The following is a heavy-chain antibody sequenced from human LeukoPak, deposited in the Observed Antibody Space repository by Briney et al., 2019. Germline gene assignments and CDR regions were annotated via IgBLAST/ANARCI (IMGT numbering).Heavy chain of an antibody. D-gene: IGHD3/OR15-3a*01. CDR3: VRGRGGLGIYQFEF. CDR1: GYSISSGYY. CDR2: IFRSWTT. V-gene: IGHV4-38-2*02. Sequence: SETLSLTCTVSGYSISSGYYWGCVRQPPGNGLQWIGSIFRSWTTYYSPTLRRRLSMSLDTSKNQFSLKLTSVTATETAVYYCVRGRGGLGIYQFEFWGEGALVIVPS. J-gene: IGHJ4*02.